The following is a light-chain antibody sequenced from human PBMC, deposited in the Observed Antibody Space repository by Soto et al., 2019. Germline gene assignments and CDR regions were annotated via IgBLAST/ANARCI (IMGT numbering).Light chain of an antibody. CDR3: QTWGSGIVV. CDR2: LNSDGSH. Sequence: QSVLTQSPSASASLGASVKRTCTLSSGHSNYAIAWHQQQSEKGPRYLKKLNSDGSHSKGDGIPDRFSGSSSGAERYLTISSLQSEDEADYYCQTWGSGIVVFGGGTQLTVL. J-gene: IGLJ2*01. CDR1: SGHSNYA. V-gene: IGLV4-69*01.